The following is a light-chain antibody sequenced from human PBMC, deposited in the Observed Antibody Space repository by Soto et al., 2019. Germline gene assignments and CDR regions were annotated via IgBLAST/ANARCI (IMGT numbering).Light chain of an antibody. Sequence: DIPMTQSPSTLSASVGDRVTITCRANQRISSWLAWYQLKPGKAPKLLIYKASNLESGVPPRFSGSGSGTEFTLTISSLQHEDFATYYCQHYYTYPLTFGQGTKVDIK. CDR3: QHYYTYPLT. CDR2: KAS. J-gene: IGKJ1*01. V-gene: IGKV1-5*03. CDR1: QRISSW.